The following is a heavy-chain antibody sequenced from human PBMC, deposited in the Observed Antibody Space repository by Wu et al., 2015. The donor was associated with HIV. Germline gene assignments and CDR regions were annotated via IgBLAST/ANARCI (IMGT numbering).Heavy chain of an antibody. CDR1: GETFSTYA. D-gene: IGHD3-10*01. J-gene: IGHJ6*03. CDR2: FSPFFGTT. V-gene: IGHV1-69*14. Sequence: QVQLLQSGAEVKKPGSSVKVSCKASGETFSTYAVSWVRQAPGQGLEWMGGFSPFFGTTHYAQKFQGRVNFSADISTSTAYMEMSSLKSEDTAFYYCARVKLSGESYFYYMDVWGKGTTVIVSS. CDR3: ARVKLSGESYFYYMDV.